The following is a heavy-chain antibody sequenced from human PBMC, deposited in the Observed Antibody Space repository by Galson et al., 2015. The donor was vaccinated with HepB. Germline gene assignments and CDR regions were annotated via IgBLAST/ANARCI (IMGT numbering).Heavy chain of an antibody. CDR1: GGTFSSYA. CDR3: ARDPHLYCSSTSCYVGADAFDI. D-gene: IGHD2-2*01. V-gene: IGHV1-69*13. J-gene: IGHJ3*02. CDR2: IIPIFGIA. Sequence: SVKVSCKASGGTFSSYAISWVRQAPGQGLEWMGGIIPIFGIANYAQKFQGRVTITADESTSTAYMELSSLRSEDTAVYYCARDPHLYCSSTSCYVGADAFDIWGQGTMVTVSS.